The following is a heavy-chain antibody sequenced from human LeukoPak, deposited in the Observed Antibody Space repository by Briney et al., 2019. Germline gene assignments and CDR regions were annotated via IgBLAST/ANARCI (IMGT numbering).Heavy chain of an antibody. D-gene: IGHD3-22*01. V-gene: IGHV3-21*01. CDR3: ARVIREYSSWFDP. CDR1: GFTFSSYS. J-gene: IGHJ5*02. CDR2: ISSSSSYI. Sequence: GGSLRLSCAASGFTFSSYSMNWVRQAPGKGLEWVSSISSSSSYIYYADSVKGRFTISRDNARNSLYLQMNSLRAEDTAVYYCARVIREYSSWFDPWGQGTLVTVSS.